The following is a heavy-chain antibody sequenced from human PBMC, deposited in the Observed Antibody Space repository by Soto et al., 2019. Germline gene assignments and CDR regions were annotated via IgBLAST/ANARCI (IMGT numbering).Heavy chain of an antibody. CDR2: IYWDDDE. V-gene: IGHV2-5*02. CDR3: VRNWRYYGGDYYYGMDA. Sequence: FTLTCTFSGFSLNTGGVGVGWVRQRRGKAMVWLALIYWDDDERYRPSLRSRLNITKDTINNQVVLTMTNMDPEDTATDYCVRNWRYYGGDYYYGMDAWGQGTTVTVSS. J-gene: IGHJ6*02. D-gene: IGHD3-10*01. CDR1: GFSLNTGGVG.